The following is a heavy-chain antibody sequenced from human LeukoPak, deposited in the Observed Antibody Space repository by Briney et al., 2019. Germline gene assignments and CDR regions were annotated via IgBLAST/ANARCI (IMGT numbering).Heavy chain of an antibody. Sequence: GGSLRLSCAASGFTFSSYSMNWVRQAPGKGLEWVSSISSSSSYIYYADSVKGRFTISRDNAKNSLYLQMNSLRAEDTAVYYCARDFLPTVTILGGMDVWGQGTTVTVSS. D-gene: IGHD4-17*01. V-gene: IGHV3-21*01. CDR3: ARDFLPTVTILGGMDV. CDR1: GFTFSSYS. CDR2: ISSSSSYI. J-gene: IGHJ6*02.